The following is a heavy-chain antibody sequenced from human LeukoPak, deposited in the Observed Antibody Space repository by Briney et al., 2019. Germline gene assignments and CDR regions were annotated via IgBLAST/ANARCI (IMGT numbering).Heavy chain of an antibody. J-gene: IGHJ3*02. V-gene: IGHV1-3*01. CDR2: INAGNGNT. Sequence: ASVKVSCKASGYTFTSYAMHWVRQAPGQGLEWMGWINAGNGNTKYSQKFQGRVTITRDTSASTAYMELSSLRSEDTAVYYCARGSTITLFGVVTNDAFDIWGQGTMVTVSS. D-gene: IGHD3-3*01. CDR1: GYTFTSYA. CDR3: ARGSTITLFGVVTNDAFDI.